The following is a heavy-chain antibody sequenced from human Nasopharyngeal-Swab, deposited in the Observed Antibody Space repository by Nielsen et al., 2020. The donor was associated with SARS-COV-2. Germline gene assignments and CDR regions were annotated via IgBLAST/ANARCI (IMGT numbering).Heavy chain of an antibody. CDR3: AKKLENILRYFDWLLDAFDI. J-gene: IGHJ3*02. CDR1: GFTFNSYG. V-gene: IGHV3-48*01. CDR2: ISGSTGTI. D-gene: IGHD3-9*01. Sequence: GGSLRLSCAASGFTFNSYGMNWVRQAPGKGLQWVSYISGSTGTIYYADSVKGRFTISRDNSKNTLYLQMNSLRAEDTAVYYCAKKLENILRYFDWLLDAFDIWGQGTMVTVSS.